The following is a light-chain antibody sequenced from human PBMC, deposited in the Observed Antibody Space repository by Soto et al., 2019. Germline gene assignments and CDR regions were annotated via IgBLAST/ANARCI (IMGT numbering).Light chain of an antibody. V-gene: IGKV1-27*01. CDR3: QKYNSAPQT. CDR2: AAS. CDR1: QGISNY. Sequence: DIQMTQSPSSLSASVGDRVTITCLASQGISNYLAWYQQKPGKVPKVLIYAASTLQSGVPSRFSGSGSETDFTLTISSLQPEDVATYYCQKYNSAPQTFGQGTKVDIK. J-gene: IGKJ1*01.